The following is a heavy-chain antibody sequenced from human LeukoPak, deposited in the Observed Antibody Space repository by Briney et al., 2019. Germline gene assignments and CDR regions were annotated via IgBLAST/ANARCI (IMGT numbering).Heavy chain of an antibody. J-gene: IGHJ4*02. V-gene: IGHV3-15*07. Sequence: GGSLRLSCAASGFTFTNDWMNWVRQAPGKGLEWVGRIKSKADGETIDYAAPVKGRFTFSRDDSKNMLYLQMNSLKSEDTAVYYCSTLTSRGLSDSWGQGTLVTVSS. CDR3: STLTSRGLSDS. CDR2: IKSKADGETI. D-gene: IGHD1-20*01. CDR1: GFTFTNDW.